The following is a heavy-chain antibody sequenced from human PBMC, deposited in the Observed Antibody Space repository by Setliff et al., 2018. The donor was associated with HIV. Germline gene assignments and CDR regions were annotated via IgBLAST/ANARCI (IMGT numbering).Heavy chain of an antibody. J-gene: IGHJ4*01. V-gene: IGHV4-34*01. CDR3: ARGRDYTGSWFRPFYLDF. D-gene: IGHD3-3*01. CDR1: GGSFSAYH. Sequence: SETLSLTCAVYGGSFSAYHWSWIRQTPGKGLEWLGEINHSGSTAYNLALESRVSMSIDTSKDQFSLKLTSVTAADTAIYYCARGRDYTGSWFRPFYLDFWGHGNLVTVSS. CDR2: INHSGST.